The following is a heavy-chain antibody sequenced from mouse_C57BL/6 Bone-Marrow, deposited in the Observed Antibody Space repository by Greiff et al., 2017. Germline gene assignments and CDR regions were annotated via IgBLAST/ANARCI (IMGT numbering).Heavy chain of an antibody. CDR2: IYPGSGST. CDR3: ARRYYGSSYVYWYFDV. D-gene: IGHD1-1*01. Sequence: QVQLQQPGAELVKPGASVTMSCKASGYTFTSYWLTWVKQRPGQGLEWIGDIYPGSGSTNYNEKFKSKATLTVDTSSSTSYVQLSSLTSEDSAVYYCARRYYGSSYVYWYFDVWGTGTTVTVSS. V-gene: IGHV1-55*01. CDR1: GYTFTSYW. J-gene: IGHJ1*03.